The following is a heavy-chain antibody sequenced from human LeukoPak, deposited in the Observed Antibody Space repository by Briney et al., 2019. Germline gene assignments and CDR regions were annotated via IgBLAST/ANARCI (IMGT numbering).Heavy chain of an antibody. D-gene: IGHD1-7*01. CDR2: ISSTSGYI. CDR1: GFILNTYS. CDR3: ARDAGITGTTEFDY. V-gene: IGHV3-21*01. J-gene: IGHJ4*02. Sequence: GGSLRLSCAASGFILNTYSMDWVRQAPGKGLEWVSSISSTSGYIYYADSVKGRFTISRDNAKNSLYLQMNSLRAEDTAVYYCARDAGITGTTEFDYWGQGTLVTVSS.